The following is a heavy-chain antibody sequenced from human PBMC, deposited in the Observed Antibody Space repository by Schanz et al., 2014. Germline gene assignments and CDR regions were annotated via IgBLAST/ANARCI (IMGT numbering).Heavy chain of an antibody. Sequence: DVHLLESGGGLVQPGGSLRLSCAASGFTFSSYSMNWVRQAPGKGLEWVSYVSRSTPDIYYADSVKGRFTMSRDNAKNSGFLQMNSLRAEDTAVYYCVRDSFFAFDYWGQGTLVTVSS. J-gene: IGHJ4*02. CDR1: GFTFSSYS. CDR2: VSRSTPDI. CDR3: VRDSFFAFDY. D-gene: IGHD3-3*01. V-gene: IGHV3-48*01.